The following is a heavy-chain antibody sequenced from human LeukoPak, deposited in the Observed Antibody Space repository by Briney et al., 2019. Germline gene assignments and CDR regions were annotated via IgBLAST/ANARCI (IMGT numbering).Heavy chain of an antibody. V-gene: IGHV4-59*01. CDR3: ARAPVVGDGYT. CDR1: GGSISSYY. D-gene: IGHD5-24*01. CDR2: IYYSGST. J-gene: IGHJ5*02. Sequence: SETLSLTCTVSGGSISSYYWSWIRQPPGKGLEWIGYIYYSGSTNYNPSLKSRVTISVDTSKNQFSLKLSSVTAADTAVYYCARAPVVGDGYTWGQGTLVTVSS.